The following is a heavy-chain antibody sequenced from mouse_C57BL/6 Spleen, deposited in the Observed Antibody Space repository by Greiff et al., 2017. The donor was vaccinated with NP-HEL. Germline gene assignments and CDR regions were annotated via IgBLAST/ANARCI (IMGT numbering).Heavy chain of an antibody. CDR1: GFTFSSYA. CDR2: ISDGGSYT. CDR3: ARERGIYYGYFDV. D-gene: IGHD1-1*01. Sequence: EVQLVESGGGLVKPGGSLKLSCAASGFTFSSYAMSWVRQTPEKRLEWVATISDGGSYTYYPDNVKGRFTISRDNAKNNLYLQMSHLKSEDTAMYYCARERGIYYGYFDVWGTGTTVTVSS. V-gene: IGHV5-4*01. J-gene: IGHJ1*03.